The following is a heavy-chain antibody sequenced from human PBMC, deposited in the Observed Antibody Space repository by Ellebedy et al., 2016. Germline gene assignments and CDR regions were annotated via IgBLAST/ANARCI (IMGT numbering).Heavy chain of an antibody. Sequence: ASVKVSXKASGYTFTSYGISWVRQAPGQGLEWMGWISAYNGNTNYAQKLQGRVTMTTDTSTSTAYMELRSLRSDDTAVYYCAREGDILTEQYYFDYWGQGTLVTVSS. CDR2: ISAYNGNT. D-gene: IGHD3-9*01. J-gene: IGHJ4*02. CDR1: GYTFTSYG. V-gene: IGHV1-18*01. CDR3: AREGDILTEQYYFDY.